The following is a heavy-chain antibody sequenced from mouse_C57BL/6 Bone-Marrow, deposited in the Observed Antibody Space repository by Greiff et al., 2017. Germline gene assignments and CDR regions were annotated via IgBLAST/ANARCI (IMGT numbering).Heavy chain of an antibody. D-gene: IGHD1-1*01. CDR3: APYYDGSSPYWYFDG. Sequence: VQLKESVAELVRPGASVKLSCTASGFNIKNTYMHWVKQRPEQGLEWIGRIDPANGNTKYAPKFQGKATITADTSSNTAYLQLSSLTSEDTAIYYCAPYYDGSSPYWYFDGWGTGTTVTVSS. CDR1: GFNIKNTY. J-gene: IGHJ1*03. V-gene: IGHV14-3*01. CDR2: IDPANGNT.